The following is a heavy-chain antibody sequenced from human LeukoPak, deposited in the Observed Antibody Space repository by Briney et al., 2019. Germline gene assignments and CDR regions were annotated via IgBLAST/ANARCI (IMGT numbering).Heavy chain of an antibody. J-gene: IGHJ6*02. V-gene: IGHV3-33*01. CDR1: GFTFNTYA. CDR2: IWFDVSTK. CDR3: AREGGATPHYYYGMDV. D-gene: IGHD1-26*01. Sequence: PRGCLRLSCAASGFTFNTYAMHWVRQAPGKGLDWVAFIWFDVSTKFYADSVRGRFTISRDNSKNTMYLKMDTLTVADTALYYCAREGGATPHYYYGMDVWGQGTTVTVSS.